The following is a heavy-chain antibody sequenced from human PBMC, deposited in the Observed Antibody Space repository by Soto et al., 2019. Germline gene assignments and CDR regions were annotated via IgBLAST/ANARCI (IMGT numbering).Heavy chain of an antibody. CDR3: AKVGETITVFGVETRYYYHGMDV. V-gene: IGHV3-30-3*01. CDR1: AFTSSSCT. D-gene: IGHD3-3*01. Sequence: SLRLSCAASAFTSSSCTMNGVRQAPGKGLGWVAVISYDGSKEYVADSVKGRFTISRDNSKNTLYPQMNSLRTDDTAVYYCAKVGETITVFGVETRYYYHGMDVWGQGTTVTVSS. CDR2: ISYDGSKE. J-gene: IGHJ6*02.